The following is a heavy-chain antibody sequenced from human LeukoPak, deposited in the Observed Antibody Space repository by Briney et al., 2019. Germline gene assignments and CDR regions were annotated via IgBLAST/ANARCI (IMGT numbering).Heavy chain of an antibody. J-gene: IGHJ4*02. D-gene: IGHD3-22*01. CDR2: ISGSGGST. V-gene: IGHV3-23*01. CDR1: GFTFSSYA. Sequence: GGSLRLSCAASGFTFSSYAMSWVRQAPGKGLEWVSAISGSGGSTYYADSVKGRFTISRDNSKNTLYLQMNSPRAEDTAVYYCAKGDDSSGYYPGGADYWGQGTLVTVSS. CDR3: AKGDDSSGYYPGGADY.